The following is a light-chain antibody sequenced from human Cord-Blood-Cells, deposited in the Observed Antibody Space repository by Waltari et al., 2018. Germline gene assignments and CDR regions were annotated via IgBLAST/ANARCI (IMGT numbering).Light chain of an antibody. J-gene: IGLJ1*01. Sequence: QSALTQPASVSGSPGQSITISCTGTSSDVGSYNIVSWYQQHPGKAPNLMIYEGSKRPSGVSNRFSGSKSGNTASLTISGLQAEDEADYYCCSYAGSYVFGTGTKVTVL. CDR1: SSDVGSYNI. V-gene: IGLV2-23*01. CDR3: CSYAGSYV. CDR2: EGS.